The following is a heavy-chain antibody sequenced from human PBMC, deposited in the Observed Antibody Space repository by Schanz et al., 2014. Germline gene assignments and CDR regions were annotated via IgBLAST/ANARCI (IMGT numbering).Heavy chain of an antibody. Sequence: VQLVESGGGLVKPGGSLRLSCAASGFIFSSYGLHWVRQAPGKGLEWVSTIYASGATYYADSVKRRFTISRDISKNTLHLQVTSLRAEDTAIYYCARDGNDYGSRNYYKTPYYFDYWGQGTLVTVSS. CDR3: ARDGNDYGSRNYYKTPYYFDY. CDR2: IYASGAT. J-gene: IGHJ4*02. V-gene: IGHV3-NL1*01. D-gene: IGHD3-10*01. CDR1: GFIFSSYG.